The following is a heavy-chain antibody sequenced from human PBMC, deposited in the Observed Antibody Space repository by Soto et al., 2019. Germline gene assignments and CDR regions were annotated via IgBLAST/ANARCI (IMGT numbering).Heavy chain of an antibody. V-gene: IGHV2-5*01. CDR3: ARRYASGWLFDDFDY. J-gene: IGHJ4*02. D-gene: IGHD6-19*01. CDR1: GFSLSTSGVG. Sequence: QITLKESGPTLVKPTETLTLTCTFSGFSLSTSGVGVGWIRQPPGKALEWLALIHWNDDKLYSPSLKRRLSISKDTSKNQVVLTMTSMDPVDTATYFCARRYASGWLFDDFDYWGQGTLVTVSS. CDR2: IHWNDDK.